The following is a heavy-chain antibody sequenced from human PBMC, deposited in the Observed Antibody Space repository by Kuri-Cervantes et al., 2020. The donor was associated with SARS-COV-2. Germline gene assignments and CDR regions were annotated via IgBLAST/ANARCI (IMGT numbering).Heavy chain of an antibody. Sequence: GSLRLSCTVSGGSISSYYWGWIRQPPGKGLEWIGSIYYSGSTYYNPSLKSRVTISVDTSKNQFSLKLSSVTAADTAVYYCARAWIQLWLGPDAFDIWGQGTMVTVSS. CDR2: IYYSGST. J-gene: IGHJ3*02. CDR3: ARAWIQLWLGPDAFDI. CDR1: GGSISSYY. V-gene: IGHV4-39*01. D-gene: IGHD5-18*01.